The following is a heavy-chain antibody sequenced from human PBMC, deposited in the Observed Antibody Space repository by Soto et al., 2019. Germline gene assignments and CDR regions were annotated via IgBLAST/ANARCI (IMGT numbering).Heavy chain of an antibody. D-gene: IGHD2-15*01. J-gene: IGHJ6*02. Sequence: LRLSCAASGFTFSSYWMSWVRQAPGKGLEWVANIKQDGSEKYYVDSVKGRFTISRDNAKNSLYLQMNSLRAEDTAVYYCARSDIKYCSGGSCPYYYYYYYGMDVWGQGTTVTVSS. CDR2: IKQDGSEK. CDR3: ARSDIKYCSGGSCPYYYYYYYGMDV. CDR1: GFTFSSYW. V-gene: IGHV3-7*03.